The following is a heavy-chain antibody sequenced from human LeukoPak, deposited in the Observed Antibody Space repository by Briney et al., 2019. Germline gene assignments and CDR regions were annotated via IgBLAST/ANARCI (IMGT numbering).Heavy chain of an antibody. CDR1: GGSISSSNW. J-gene: IGHJ4*02. CDR2: IFHGGST. CDR3: ARGEDHGSGTVHFDY. D-gene: IGHD3-10*01. Sequence: KPSETLSLTCAVSGGSISSSNWWSWVRQPPGKGLEWIGEIFHGGSTNFNPSLKSRVTMSVDRSKNQFSLHLSSVTAADTAVYYCARGEDHGSGTVHFDYWGQGTLVTVSS. V-gene: IGHV4-4*02.